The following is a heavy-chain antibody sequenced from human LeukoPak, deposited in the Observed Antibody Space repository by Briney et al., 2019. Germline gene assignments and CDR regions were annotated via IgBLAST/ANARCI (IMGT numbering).Heavy chain of an antibody. J-gene: IGHJ4*02. V-gene: IGHV3-74*01. CDR2: INTDGSTT. CDR1: GFTFSSYW. Sequence: GGSLRLSCAASGFTFSSYWLHWVRQAPGKGLVWVSRINTDGSTTDYADSVKGRFTISRDNDKNTLYLQVNSLGAEDTAVYYCARESYYDSSGFDYWGQGTLVTVSS. D-gene: IGHD3-22*01. CDR3: ARESYYDSSGFDY.